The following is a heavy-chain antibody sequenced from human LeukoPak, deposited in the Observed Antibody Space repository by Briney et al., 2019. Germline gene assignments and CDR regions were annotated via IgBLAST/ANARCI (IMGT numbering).Heavy chain of an antibody. Sequence: PGGSLRLSCAASGFTFSSYAMSWVRQAPGKGLEWVSSVSGSGGNKHYADSVRGRFTISRDNSKNTLYLQMNSLRAEDTAVYYCAKDQDYGYAFDYWGQGTLVTVSS. J-gene: IGHJ4*02. CDR2: VSGSGGNK. CDR1: GFTFSSYA. D-gene: IGHD4/OR15-4a*01. CDR3: AKDQDYGYAFDY. V-gene: IGHV3-23*01.